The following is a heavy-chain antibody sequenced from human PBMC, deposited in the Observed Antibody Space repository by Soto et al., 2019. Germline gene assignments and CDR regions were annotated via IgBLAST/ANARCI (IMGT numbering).Heavy chain of an antibody. D-gene: IGHD3-3*01. CDR1: GYTFTSYY. V-gene: IGHV1-46*01. J-gene: IGHJ6*02. CDR3: ARASGITIFGVPEEV. CDR2: INPSGGST. Sequence: ASVKFSCKASGYTFTSYYMHWVRQAPGQGLEWMGIINPSGGSTSYAQKFQGRVTMTRDTSTSTVYMELSSLRSEDTAVYYCARASGITIFGVPEEVWGQGTKVTVSS.